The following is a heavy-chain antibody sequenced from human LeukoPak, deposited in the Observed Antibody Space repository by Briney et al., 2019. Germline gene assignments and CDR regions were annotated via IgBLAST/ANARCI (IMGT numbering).Heavy chain of an antibody. D-gene: IGHD2-2*01. CDR2: IYIDGSST. Sequence: GGSLRLSCAASGFTFSTYWMHWVRQAPGKGLVWVSRIYIDGSSTNYADSVKGRFTISRDNAKNTLYLQMDGLRADDTAVYYCARGASARQDFWGQGTLVTVSS. CDR3: ARGASARQDF. V-gene: IGHV3-74*01. J-gene: IGHJ4*02. CDR1: GFTFSTYW.